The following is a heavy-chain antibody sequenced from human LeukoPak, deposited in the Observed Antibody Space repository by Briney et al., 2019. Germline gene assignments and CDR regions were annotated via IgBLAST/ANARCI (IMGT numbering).Heavy chain of an antibody. D-gene: IGHD3-22*01. CDR1: GDSISSNN. CDR2: IESGGVT. Sequence: GTLSLTCAVSGDSISSNNWWSWVRQAPGKWLEWVSVIESGGVTYSADFVKGRFTISRDNSKNMLYLQMNSLRAEDTAVYYCARAGGYSDSSGHYRSYHFDDWGQGTLVTVSS. CDR3: ARAGGYSDSSGHYRSYHFDD. J-gene: IGHJ4*02. V-gene: IGHV3-66*01.